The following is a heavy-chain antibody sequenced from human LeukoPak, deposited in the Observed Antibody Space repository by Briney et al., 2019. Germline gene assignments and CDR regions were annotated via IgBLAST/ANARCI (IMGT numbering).Heavy chain of an antibody. CDR2: IYHSGST. J-gene: IGHJ4*02. Sequence: SETLSLTCTVSGYSISSGYYWGWIRQPPGKGLEWIGSIYHSGSTYYNPSLKSRVTISVDTSKNQFSLKLSSVTAADTAVYYCAREADSGRPKYYFDYWGQGTLVTVSS. V-gene: IGHV4-38-2*02. CDR3: AREADSGRPKYYFDY. D-gene: IGHD1-26*01. CDR1: GYSISSGYY.